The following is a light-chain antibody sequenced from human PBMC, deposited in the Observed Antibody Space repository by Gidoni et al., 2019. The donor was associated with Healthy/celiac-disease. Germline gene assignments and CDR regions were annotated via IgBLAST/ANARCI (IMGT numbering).Light chain of an antibody. CDR2: GAS. V-gene: IGKV3-15*01. CDR3: QQYNNWPPWT. CDR1: QSVSSN. Sequence: EIVMAQSPATLSASPGESATLSCRASQSVSSNLAWYQQKPSQAPRLLIYGASTRATGIPARCSGSGSGREFTLTISSLQSEDFAGYYCQQYNNWPPWTFGQGTKVEIK. J-gene: IGKJ1*01.